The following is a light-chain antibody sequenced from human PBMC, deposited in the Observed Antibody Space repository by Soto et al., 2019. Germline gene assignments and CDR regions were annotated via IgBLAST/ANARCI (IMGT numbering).Light chain of an antibody. J-gene: IGKJ2*02. CDR2: AAS. CDR1: QSISSY. CDR3: QQSYSTPWT. V-gene: IGKV1-39*01. Sequence: DIQMTQSPSSLSASVRDRVTITCRASQSISSYLNWYQQKPGKAPKLLIYAASSLQSGVPSRFSGSGSGTDFTLTISSLQPADFATYYCQQSYSTPWTFGQGTKLEIK.